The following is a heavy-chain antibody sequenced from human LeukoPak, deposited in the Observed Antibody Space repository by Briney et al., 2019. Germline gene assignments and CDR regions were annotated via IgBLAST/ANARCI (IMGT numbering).Heavy chain of an antibody. CDR1: GFTFSSYS. CDR2: ISSSSSYI. J-gene: IGHJ4*02. D-gene: IGHD7-27*01. V-gene: IGHV3-21*01. CDR3: ASNWGSLGYYFDY. Sequence: GGSLRLSCAASGFTFSSYSMNWVRQAPGKGLEWVSSISSSSSYIYYADSVKGRFTISRDNAKNSLYLQMNSLRAEDTAVYYCASNWGSLGYYFDYWGQGTLVTVSS.